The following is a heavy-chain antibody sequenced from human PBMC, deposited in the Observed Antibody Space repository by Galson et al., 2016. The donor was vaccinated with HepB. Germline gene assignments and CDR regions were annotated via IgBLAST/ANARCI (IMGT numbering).Heavy chain of an antibody. J-gene: IGHJ4*02. CDR2: IDPSDSDT. D-gene: IGHD5-18*01. V-gene: IGHV5-10-1*01. CDR3: ARWVGRYTSVNYVNH. CDR1: GYTFSRHW. Sequence: QSGAEVKKPGDSLRISCKASGYTFSRHWINWVRQMPGKGLEWMGRIDPSDSDTMYSPSLQGHVSFSADKSIGTAYLLWSILKASDTALYYCARWVGRYTSVNYVNHWGQGTPVTVSS.